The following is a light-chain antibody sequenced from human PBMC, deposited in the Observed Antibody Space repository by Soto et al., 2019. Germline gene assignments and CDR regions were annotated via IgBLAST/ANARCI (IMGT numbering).Light chain of an antibody. CDR1: SSNIGDNT. CDR2: KNN. V-gene: IGLV1-44*01. Sequence: QSVLSQPPSASGTPGQRVTISCSGSSSNIGDNTVNWYKQLPGTAPKLLIYKNNQRPSGVPDRFSGSKSDTSASLAISGLQSEDEADYYCAAWDDSLNGRVFGGGTKVTVL. CDR3: AAWDDSLNGRV. J-gene: IGLJ3*02.